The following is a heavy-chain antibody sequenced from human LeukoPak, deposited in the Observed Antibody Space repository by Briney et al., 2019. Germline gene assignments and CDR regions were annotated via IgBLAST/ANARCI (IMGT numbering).Heavy chain of an antibody. J-gene: IGHJ4*02. CDR3: ARHAYRDDNSDYYFAY. V-gene: IGHV5-51*01. Sequence: GESLKISCKGSGYSFTSYWIGWVRQMPGKGLEWMGIIYPGDSDTRYSPSFQGQVTISADKSISTAYLQWSSLKASDTAMYYCARHAYRDDNSDYYFAYWGQGTLVTVSS. D-gene: IGHD3-22*01. CDR1: GYSFTSYW. CDR2: IYPGDSDT.